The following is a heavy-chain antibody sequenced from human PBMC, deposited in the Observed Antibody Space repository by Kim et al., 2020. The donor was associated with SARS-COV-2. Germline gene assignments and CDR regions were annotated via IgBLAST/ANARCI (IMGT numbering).Heavy chain of an antibody. CDR2: IIPIFGTA. CDR3: ARSSLEKGYFGAYYYYGMDV. CDR1: GGTFSSYA. D-gene: IGHD3-9*01. J-gene: IGHJ6*02. Sequence: SVKVSCKASGGTFSSYAISWVRQAPGQGLEWMGGIIPIFGTANYAQKFQGRVTITADESTSTAYMELSSLRSEDTAVYYCARSSLEKGYFGAYYYYGMDVWGQGTTVTVSS. V-gene: IGHV1-69*13.